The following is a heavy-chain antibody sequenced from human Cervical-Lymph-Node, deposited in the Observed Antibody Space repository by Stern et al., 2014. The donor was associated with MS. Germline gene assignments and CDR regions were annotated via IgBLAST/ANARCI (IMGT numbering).Heavy chain of an antibody. J-gene: IGHJ4*02. D-gene: IGHD6-19*01. CDR3: ARRRFSSGPSDY. Sequence: QLVQSGAEVKKPGESLKISCKGSGYNFDSYWIGWVRPMPGKGPEGMWMIYPGNSDTRSSPSFQGQITISADKSNSTAYLQWRSLMASDSAMYYCARRRFSSGPSDYWGQGTLVTVSS. V-gene: IGHV5-51*03. CDR1: GYNFDSYW. CDR2: IYPGNSDT.